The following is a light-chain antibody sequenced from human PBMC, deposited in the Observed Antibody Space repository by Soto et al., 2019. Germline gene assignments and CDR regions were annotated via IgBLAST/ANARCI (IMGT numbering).Light chain of an antibody. Sequence: EIVLTQSPGTLSLSPGERATLSCRASQSVSSNYLAWYQQRPGQAPRLLIFGASNRATGIPDRFSGSESGTDFTLTISRLEPEDFAVYCCQLYGTSPPGYTFGQGTRLEIK. V-gene: IGKV3-20*01. CDR1: QSVSSNY. CDR3: QLYGTSPPGYT. J-gene: IGKJ2*01. CDR2: GAS.